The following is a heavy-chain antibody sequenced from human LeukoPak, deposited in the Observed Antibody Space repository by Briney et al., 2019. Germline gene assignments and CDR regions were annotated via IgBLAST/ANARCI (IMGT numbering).Heavy chain of an antibody. J-gene: IGHJ4*02. CDR1: GFTFSIYS. CDR3: ARGGGYCGGDCYGIDY. D-gene: IGHD2-21*01. CDR2: ISSYGSTI. Sequence: QPGGSLRLSCAASGFTFSIYSMNWVRQAPGKGLEWVSYISSYGSTIYYADSVKGRFTISRDNAENSLYLQMNSLRAEDTAVYYCARGGGYCGGDCYGIDYWGQGALVTVSS. V-gene: IGHV3-48*01.